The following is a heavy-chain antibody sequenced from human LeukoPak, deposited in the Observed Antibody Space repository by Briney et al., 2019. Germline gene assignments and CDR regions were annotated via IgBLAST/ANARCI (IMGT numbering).Heavy chain of an antibody. Sequence: GESLKISCKGSGYSFTSYWIGWVRQMPGKGLEWMGIIYPGDSDTRYSPSFQGQVTISADKSISTAYLQWSSLKASDTAMYYCARRQGGYYVSSGYYYYYGMDVWGQGTTVTVSS. CDR3: ARRQGGYYVSSGYYYYYGMDV. CDR1: GYSFTSYW. CDR2: IYPGDSDT. D-gene: IGHD3-22*01. V-gene: IGHV5-51*01. J-gene: IGHJ6*02.